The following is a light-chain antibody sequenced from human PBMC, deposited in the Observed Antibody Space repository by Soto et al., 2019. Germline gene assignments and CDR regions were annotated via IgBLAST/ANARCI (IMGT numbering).Light chain of an antibody. Sequence: DIQMTQSPSTLSASVGDRVTITCRASQSISYFLAWYQQKPGKAPKLLISKASRSESGVPSRFSGSGSGTEFTLTITSLQPDDFATYLCQQYHSYPTWTFGQGTKVEIK. CDR3: QQYHSYPTWT. CDR2: KAS. CDR1: QSISYF. J-gene: IGKJ1*01. V-gene: IGKV1-5*03.